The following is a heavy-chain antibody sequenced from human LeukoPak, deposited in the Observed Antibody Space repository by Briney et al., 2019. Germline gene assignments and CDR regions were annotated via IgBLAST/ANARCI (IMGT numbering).Heavy chain of an antibody. CDR1: GGSVTSGSYY. D-gene: IGHD1-1*01. V-gene: IGHV4-61*01. CDR2: FYYGGST. CDR3: ARGGLQLPDH. J-gene: IGHJ4*02. Sequence: SETLSLTCTVSGGSVTSGSYYWSWIRQPPGKGLEYIGCFYYGGSTKYNPSLKSRVAISVDTSKNQFSLRLSSVTAAGTAVYYCARGGLQLPDHWGQGTLVTVSS.